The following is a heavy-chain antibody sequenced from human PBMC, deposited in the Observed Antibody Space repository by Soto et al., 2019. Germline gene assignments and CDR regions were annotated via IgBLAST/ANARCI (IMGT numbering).Heavy chain of an antibody. J-gene: IGHJ4*02. CDR1: GGIFHGYG. CDR2: IRLDGGNE. D-gene: IGHD1-7*01. CDR3: ARDGIGGTVFRGYLDY. Sequence: QEQLVESGGGVVQPGTSLRLSCAVPGGIFHGYGMHWVRQAPGKGLEWVAIIRLDGGNEEYADSVKGRFTISRDNSKNTLYLQMNTLGAEDTAVYYCARDGIGGTVFRGYLDYWGRGTVVTVSS. V-gene: IGHV3-33*01.